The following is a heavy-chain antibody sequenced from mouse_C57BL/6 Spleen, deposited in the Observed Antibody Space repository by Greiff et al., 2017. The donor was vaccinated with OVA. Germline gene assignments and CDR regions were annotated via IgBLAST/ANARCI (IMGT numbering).Heavy chain of an antibody. CDR1: GFTFSSYA. D-gene: IGHD4-1*01. Sequence: EVKLVESGGGLVKPGGSLKLSCAASGFTFSSYAMSWVRQTPEKRLEWVATISDGGSYTYYPDNVKGRFTISRDNAKNNLYLQMSHLKSEDTAMYYCARNWDYWGKGTTLTVSS. CDR3: ARNWDY. J-gene: IGHJ2*01. V-gene: IGHV5-4*03. CDR2: ISDGGSYT.